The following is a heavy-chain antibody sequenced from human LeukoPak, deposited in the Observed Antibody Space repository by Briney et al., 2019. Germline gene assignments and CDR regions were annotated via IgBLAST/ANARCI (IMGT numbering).Heavy chain of an antibody. CDR1: GVSISSYY. CDR2: IYYSGST. J-gene: IGHJ5*02. CDR3: ARSLWFGEWWFDP. D-gene: IGHD3-10*01. Sequence: SETLSLTCTVSGVSISSYYWSWIRQPPGKGLEWIGYIYYSGSTNYNPSRKSRVTISVDTSKNQFSLKLSSVTAADTAVYYCARSLWFGEWWFDPWGQGTLVTVSS. V-gene: IGHV4-59*01.